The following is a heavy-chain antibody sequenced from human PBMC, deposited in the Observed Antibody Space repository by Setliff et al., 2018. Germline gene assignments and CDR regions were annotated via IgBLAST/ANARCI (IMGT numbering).Heavy chain of an antibody. D-gene: IGHD5-18*01. CDR1: GFSFSNYA. J-gene: IGHJ4*02. CDR3: AKDLDGGYPYGDCFDY. V-gene: IGHV3-23*01. Sequence: PGGSLRLSCVASGFSFSNYAMNWVRQAPGKGPEWISVISGSRDSTYYADFVKGRFTISRDNSKNTLYLEMNSLRAEDTAVYSCAKDLDGGYPYGDCFDYWGQGTLVTVSS. CDR2: ISGSRDST.